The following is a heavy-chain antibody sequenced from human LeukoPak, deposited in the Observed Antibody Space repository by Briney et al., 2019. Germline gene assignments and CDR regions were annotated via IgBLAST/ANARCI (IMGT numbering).Heavy chain of an antibody. V-gene: IGHV3-11*01. CDR3: AREIKVEISTPSDY. D-gene: IGHD5-24*01. Sequence: GGSLRLSCAASGFTFSDYYMSWIRQAPGKGLEWVSYISSSGSTIYYADSVKGRFTISRDNAKNSLYLQMNSLRAEDTAVYYCAREIKVEISTPSDYWGQGTLVTVSS. J-gene: IGHJ4*02. CDR1: GFTFSDYY. CDR2: ISSSGSTI.